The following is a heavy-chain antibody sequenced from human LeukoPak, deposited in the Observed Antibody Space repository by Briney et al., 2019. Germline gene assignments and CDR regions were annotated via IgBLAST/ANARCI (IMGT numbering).Heavy chain of an antibody. CDR3: ARDRNYSLDI. CDR1: GFTFSSYA. Sequence: GGSLRLSCAASGFTFSSYAMHWVRQAPGKGLEWVAVISYDGGNKYYADSVKGRFTISRDNSKNTLYLQMNSLRAEDTAVYYCARDRNYSLDIWGQGTMVTVSS. D-gene: IGHD3-10*01. J-gene: IGHJ3*02. V-gene: IGHV3-30*01. CDR2: ISYDGGNK.